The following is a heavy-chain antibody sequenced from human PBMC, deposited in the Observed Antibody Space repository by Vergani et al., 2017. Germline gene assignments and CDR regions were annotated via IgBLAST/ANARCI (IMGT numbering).Heavy chain of an antibody. Sequence: QVQLVESGGGVVQPGRSLRLSCAASGFTFSSYGMHWVRQAPGKGLEWVAVISYDGSNKYYADSVKGRFTISRDNSKNTLYLQMNSLRAEDTAVYYCARSIARWLQVDYWGQGTLVTVSS. V-gene: IGHV3-30*03. D-gene: IGHD5-24*01. CDR3: ARSIARWLQVDY. J-gene: IGHJ4*02. CDR1: GFTFSSYG. CDR2: ISYDGSNK.